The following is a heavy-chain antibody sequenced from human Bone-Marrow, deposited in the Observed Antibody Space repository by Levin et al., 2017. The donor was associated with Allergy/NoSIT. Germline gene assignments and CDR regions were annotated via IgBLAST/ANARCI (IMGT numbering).Heavy chain of an antibody. D-gene: IGHD4-17*01. CDR1: GGSISNFY. V-gene: IGHV4-59*01. J-gene: IGHJ4*02. CDR2: VHYTGSS. Sequence: TSETLSLTCAVSGGSISNFYWTWIRQTPGVGLEWIGHVHYTGSSTYNPSLKTRLTISVDTSRNQFSLSLRSLSSADTAVYYCARGAGYGDYFDSWGQGTLVTVSS. CDR3: ARGAGYGDYFDS.